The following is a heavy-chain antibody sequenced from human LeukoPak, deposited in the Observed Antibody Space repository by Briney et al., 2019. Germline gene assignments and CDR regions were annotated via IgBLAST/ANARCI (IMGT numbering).Heavy chain of an antibody. CDR2: IIPIFGTA. V-gene: IGHV1-69*05. Sequence: SVKVSCKASGGTFSSYAISWVRQAPGQGLEWMGGIIPIFGTANYAQKFQGRVTITTDESTSTAHMELSSLRSEDTAVYYCARGDSSGWYPRYYFDYWGQGTLVTVSS. J-gene: IGHJ4*02. CDR1: GGTFSSYA. D-gene: IGHD6-19*01. CDR3: ARGDSSGWYPRYYFDY.